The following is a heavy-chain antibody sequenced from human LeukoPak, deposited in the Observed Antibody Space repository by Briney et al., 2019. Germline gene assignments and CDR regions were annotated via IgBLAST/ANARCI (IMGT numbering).Heavy chain of an antibody. Sequence: ASVKVSCKASGYTFTSYDINWVRQATGQGLEWMGWMNPNSGNTGYAQKFQGRVTMTRNTSISTAYMELSSLRSEDTAVYYCARETWPGYSRGWGGVDLWGRGTLVTVSS. CDR3: ARETWPGYSRGWGGVDL. J-gene: IGHJ2*01. D-gene: IGHD6-19*01. V-gene: IGHV1-8*01. CDR1: GYTFTSYD. CDR2: MNPNSGNT.